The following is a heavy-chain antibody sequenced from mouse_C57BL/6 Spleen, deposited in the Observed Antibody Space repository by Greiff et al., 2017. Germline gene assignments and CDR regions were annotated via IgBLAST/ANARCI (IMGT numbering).Heavy chain of an antibody. J-gene: IGHJ1*03. Sequence: QVQLKESGAELVKPGASVKISCKASGYAFSSYWMNWVKQRPGKGLEWIGQIYPGDGDTNYNGKFKGKATLTADKSSSTAYMQLSSLTSEDSAVYFCARGIYYDYDGYCDVWGTGTTVTVSS. D-gene: IGHD2-4*01. CDR1: GYAFSSYW. CDR2: IYPGDGDT. CDR3: ARGIYYDYDGYCDV. V-gene: IGHV1-80*01.